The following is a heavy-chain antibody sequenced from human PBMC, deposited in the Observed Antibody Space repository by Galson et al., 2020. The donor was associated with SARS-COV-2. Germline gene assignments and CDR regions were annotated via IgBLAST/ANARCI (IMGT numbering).Heavy chain of an antibody. CDR1: GYTFNTYG. CDR2: ISTYNGNT. V-gene: IGHV1-18*01. Sequence: ASVKVSCKASGYTFNTYGVSWVRQAPGQGLEYMGWISTYNGNTIYAQMLQGRVTMTTDTSTSTAYMELRSLGSDDTAVYYCAREGGTNYKYALDVWGQGTTVTVSS. J-gene: IGHJ6*02. D-gene: IGHD3-16*01. CDR3: AREGGTNYKYALDV.